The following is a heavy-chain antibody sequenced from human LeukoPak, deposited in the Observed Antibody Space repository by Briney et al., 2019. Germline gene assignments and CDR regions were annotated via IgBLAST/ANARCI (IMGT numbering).Heavy chain of an antibody. Sequence: SETLSLTCTVSGDSINSSNWYWGWIRQPPGKGLEWIGSFYYSATTYYNPSLKSRVTISVDTSKNQFSLKLNSVTAADTAVYYCARHSGHLLVFDYWGQGVLVTVSS. CDR2: FYYSATT. V-gene: IGHV4-39*01. CDR1: GDSINSSNWY. J-gene: IGHJ4*02. D-gene: IGHD2-21*02. CDR3: ARHSGHLLVFDY.